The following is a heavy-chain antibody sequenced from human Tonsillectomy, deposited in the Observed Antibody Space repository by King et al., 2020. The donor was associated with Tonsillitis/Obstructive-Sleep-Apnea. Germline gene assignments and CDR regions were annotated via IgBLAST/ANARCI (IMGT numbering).Heavy chain of an antibody. Sequence: VQLVESGGGLVQPGGSLRLSCAASGFTFTSYSMNWVRQAPGKGPEWISYISGSSSTTNYADSVEGRFTISRDNAKNSLYLQMNSLRDEDTAVYYCVRGEGSGDWLMDYWGQGTLVTISS. V-gene: IGHV3-48*02. D-gene: IGHD3-16*01. CDR1: GFTFTSYS. J-gene: IGHJ4*02. CDR2: ISGSSSTT. CDR3: VRGEGSGDWLMDY.